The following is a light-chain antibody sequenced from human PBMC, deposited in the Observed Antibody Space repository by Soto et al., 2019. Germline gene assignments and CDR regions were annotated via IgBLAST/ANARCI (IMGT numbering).Light chain of an antibody. Sequence: EIVLTQSPATLSLSPGERATLSCRASQSVSSYLAWYQQKPGQAPRLLIYDASNRATGIPARFSGSGSGTDFTLIISSLAPEDFAVYYCQQRSNWPPLTFGGGTKVEIK. CDR3: QQRSNWPPLT. CDR2: DAS. J-gene: IGKJ4*01. CDR1: QSVSSY. V-gene: IGKV3-11*01.